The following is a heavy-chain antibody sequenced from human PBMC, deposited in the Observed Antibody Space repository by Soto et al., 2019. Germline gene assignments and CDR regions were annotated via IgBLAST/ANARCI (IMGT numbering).Heavy chain of an antibody. CDR1: GFTFSNAW. Sequence: PGGSLRLSCAASGFTFSNAWLSWVRQAPGKGLEWVGRIKHKSEGGTGDYAATVQGRFTIARDSSKKTLHLQMNSLKTDDTAVYYCTEALVADTGPWEFDLWSRGIRVNVS. J-gene: IGHJ2*01. CDR2: IKHKSEGGTG. D-gene: IGHD5-12*01. V-gene: IGHV3-15*01. CDR3: TEALVADTGPWEFDL.